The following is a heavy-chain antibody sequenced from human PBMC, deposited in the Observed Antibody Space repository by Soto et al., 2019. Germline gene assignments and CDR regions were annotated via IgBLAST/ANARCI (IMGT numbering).Heavy chain of an antibody. D-gene: IGHD2-2*01. J-gene: IGHJ4*02. Sequence: EVQLLESGGGLVQPGGSLRLACAGSGFTFINHAMNWVRQAPGKGLEWVTGITENGETTNYADSVKGRFTISRDNSKNTLYLQMNSLRAEDTAVYYCAKVDCGSSGCRLIDYWGQGTLVTVSS. CDR1: GFTFINHA. V-gene: IGHV3-23*01. CDR2: ITENGETT. CDR3: AKVDCGSSGCRLIDY.